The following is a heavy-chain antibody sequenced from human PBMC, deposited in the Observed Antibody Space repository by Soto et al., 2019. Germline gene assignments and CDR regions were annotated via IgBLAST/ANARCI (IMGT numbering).Heavy chain of an antibody. CDR2: ISYDGSNK. D-gene: IGHD3-16*01. Sequence: QVQLVESGGGVVQPGRSLRLSCAASGFTFSSYGMHWVRQAPGKGLEWVAVISYDGSNKYYADSVKGRFTISRDNSKNTLYLQMSSLRAEDTAVYYCAKDRLGLSRYYGMDVWGQGTTVTVSS. CDR3: AKDRLGLSRYYGMDV. V-gene: IGHV3-30*18. CDR1: GFTFSSYG. J-gene: IGHJ6*02.